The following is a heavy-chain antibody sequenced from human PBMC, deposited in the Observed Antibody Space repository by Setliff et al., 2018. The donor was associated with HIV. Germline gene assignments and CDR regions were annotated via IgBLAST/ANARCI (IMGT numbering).Heavy chain of an antibody. V-gene: IGHV4-39*07. CDR2: IYYRGST. CDR1: GGSISSSSYY. Sequence: PSETLSLTCTVSGGSISSSSYYWGWIRQPPGKGLEWIGSIYYRGSTNYNPSLKSRVTISVDTSKNQFSLKLSSVTAADTAVYYCARSARVGYYDSSGYSWGQRTPVTVSS. CDR3: ARSARVGYYDSSGYS. D-gene: IGHD3-22*01. J-gene: IGHJ4*02.